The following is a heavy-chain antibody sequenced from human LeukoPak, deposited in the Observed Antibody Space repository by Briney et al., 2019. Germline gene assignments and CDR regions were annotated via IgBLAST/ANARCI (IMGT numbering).Heavy chain of an antibody. D-gene: IGHD3-3*01. CDR3: AADYDFWSGYSSEDWYFDL. Sequence: SVKVSCKASGFTFTSSAVQWVRQARGQRLEWIGWIVVGSGNTNYAQKFQERVTITRDMSTSTAYMELSSLRSEDTAVYYCAADYDFWSGYSSEDWYFDLWGRGTLVTVSS. CDR2: IVVGSGNT. CDR1: GFTFTSSA. J-gene: IGHJ2*01. V-gene: IGHV1-58*01.